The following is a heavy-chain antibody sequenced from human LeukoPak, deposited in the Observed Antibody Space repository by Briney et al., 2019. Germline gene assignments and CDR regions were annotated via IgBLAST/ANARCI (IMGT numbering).Heavy chain of an antibody. D-gene: IGHD3-3*02. CDR1: GFTFSNYA. CDR3: ATFLAIVTARDSLYFQH. Sequence: GGSLRLSCAASGFTFSNYAMSWVRQAPGKGLEWVSGVSGSGGVTYHAESVKGRFTISRDNSTNTLHLQMNSLRAEDTAVYYCATFLAIVTARDSLYFQHWGQGTLVTVSS. J-gene: IGHJ1*01. V-gene: IGHV3-23*01. CDR2: VSGSGGVT.